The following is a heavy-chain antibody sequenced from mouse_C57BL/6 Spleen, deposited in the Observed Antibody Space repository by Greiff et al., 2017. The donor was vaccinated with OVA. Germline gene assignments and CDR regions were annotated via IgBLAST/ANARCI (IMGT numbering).Heavy chain of an antibody. J-gene: IGHJ2*01. V-gene: IGHV14-2*01. D-gene: IGHD3-1*01. Sequence: VQLQQSGAELVKPGASVKLSCTASGFNIKDYYMHLVKQRPEQGLEVIGMIDPEDGETKYAPKFQGKATITADTSSNTAYLQLSSLTSEDTAVYYCARTRQSGTGYYFDYWGQGTTLTVSS. CDR2: IDPEDGET. CDR1: GFNIKDYY. CDR3: ARTRQSGTGYYFDY.